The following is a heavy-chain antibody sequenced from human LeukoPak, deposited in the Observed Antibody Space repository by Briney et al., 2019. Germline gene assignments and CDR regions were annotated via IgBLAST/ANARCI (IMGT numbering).Heavy chain of an antibody. CDR2: IYYSGSA. CDR3: ARRVNQWGIAVGGHFDY. J-gene: IGHJ4*02. CDR1: SGSISGNNFY. Sequence: SETLSLTCTVSSGSISGNNFYWGWIRQPPGKGPEWIGSIYYSGSAYYNPSLRSRVTISIDTSKNHFALKLSSVTAADTAVYYCARRVNQWGIAVGGHFDYWGQGTLVTVSS. D-gene: IGHD6-19*01. V-gene: IGHV4-39*06.